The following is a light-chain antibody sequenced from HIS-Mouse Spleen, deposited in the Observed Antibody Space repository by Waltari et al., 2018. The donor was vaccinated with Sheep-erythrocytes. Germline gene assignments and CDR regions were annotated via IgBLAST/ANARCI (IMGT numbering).Light chain of an antibody. J-gene: IGKJ2*01. CDR2: DAS. V-gene: IGKV3-11*01. CDR1: QSVSSY. Sequence: EIVLTQSPATLSLSPGERATLSCRASQSVSSYLAWYQQKPGQAPRPLIYDASNRATGIPARFSGSGSGTDFTLTISSLEPEDFAVYYCQQRSNWYTFGQGTKLEIE. CDR3: QQRSNWYT.